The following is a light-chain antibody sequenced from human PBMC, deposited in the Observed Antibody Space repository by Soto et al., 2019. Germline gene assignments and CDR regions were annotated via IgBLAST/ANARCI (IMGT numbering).Light chain of an antibody. J-gene: IGLJ1*01. CDR1: SRDFGGYNY. CDR2: DVS. V-gene: IGLV2-14*03. Sequence: QSALTQPASVSGSPGQWITISCTGTSRDFGGYNYVSWYQHHPGKAPKLMIYDVSNRPSGVSNRFSGSKSGNTASLIISGLQAEDEADYYCSSYTSSSTLSTYVFGTGTKLTVL. CDR3: SSYTSSSTLSTYV.